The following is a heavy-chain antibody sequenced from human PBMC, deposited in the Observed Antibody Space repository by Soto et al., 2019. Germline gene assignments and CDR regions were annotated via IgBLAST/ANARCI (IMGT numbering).Heavy chain of an antibody. CDR1: GYSISSGYY. V-gene: IGHV4-38-2*01. Sequence: SETLSLTCAVSGYSISSGYYWGWIRQPPGKGLEWIGSIYHSGSTYYNPSLKSRVTMSVDTSKNQFSLKLSSVTAADTAVYYCARVYDDILTGSNSHWFDPWGQGTLVTVSS. CDR3: ARVYDDILTGSNSHWFDP. D-gene: IGHD3-9*01. CDR2: IYHSGST. J-gene: IGHJ5*02.